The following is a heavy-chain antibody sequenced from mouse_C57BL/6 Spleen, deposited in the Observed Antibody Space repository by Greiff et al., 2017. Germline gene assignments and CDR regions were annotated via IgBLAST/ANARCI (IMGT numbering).Heavy chain of an antibody. J-gene: IGHJ4*01. V-gene: IGHV1-82*01. CDR2: IYPGDGDT. CDR3: ARDVSHYAMDY. CDR1: GYAFSSSW. Sequence: QVQLQQSGPELVKPGASVKISCKASGYAFSSSWMNWVKQRPGKGLEWIGRIYPGDGDTNYNGKFKGKATLTADKSSSTAYMQLISLTSEDSAVYFCARDVSHYAMDYWGQGTSVTVSS.